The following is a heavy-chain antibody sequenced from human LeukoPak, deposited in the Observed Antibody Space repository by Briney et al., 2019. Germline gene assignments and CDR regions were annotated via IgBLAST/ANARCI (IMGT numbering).Heavy chain of an antibody. CDR2: IWNDGGNK. V-gene: IGHV3-33*01. CDR3: VGSTHYAFDY. Sequence: GTSLTPSCAPSGFTFINYGTHCVRQPPSNGMEWVAFIWNDGGNKYYADSVKGPFTISRDNAKNSLYLKMNSLRDGDTAVYYCVGSTHYAFDYWGQGTLVTVSS. D-gene: IGHD4-17*01. J-gene: IGHJ4*02. CDR1: GFTFINYG.